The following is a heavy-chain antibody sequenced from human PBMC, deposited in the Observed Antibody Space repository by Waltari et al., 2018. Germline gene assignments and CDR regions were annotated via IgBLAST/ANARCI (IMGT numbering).Heavy chain of an antibody. CDR1: GGSISSHY. CDR3: ARVRLPASSYVIDD. V-gene: IGHV4-59*11. Sequence: QVQLQESGPGLVKPSETLSLTCTVSGGSISSHYWSWIRQPPGKGLEWIGYIYYSGSTNYNPFLSSRGTKSVETSKTRYSLTLSSVTAADAAVYYCARVRLPASSYVIDDCGQGTLVTGSS. J-gene: IGHJ4*02. D-gene: IGHD3-16*01. CDR2: IYYSGST.